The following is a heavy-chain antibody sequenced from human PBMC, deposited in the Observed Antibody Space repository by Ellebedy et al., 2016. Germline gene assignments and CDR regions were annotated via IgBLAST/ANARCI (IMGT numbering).Heavy chain of an antibody. Sequence: GGSLRLXCAASGFTFSSYGMHWVRQAPGKGLEWVAVISYDGSNKYYADSVKGRFTISRDNSKNTLYLQMNSLRAEDTAVYYCAKVGIAALDYWGQGTLVTVSS. CDR1: GFTFSSYG. J-gene: IGHJ4*02. V-gene: IGHV3-30*18. CDR2: ISYDGSNK. CDR3: AKVGIAALDY. D-gene: IGHD6-6*01.